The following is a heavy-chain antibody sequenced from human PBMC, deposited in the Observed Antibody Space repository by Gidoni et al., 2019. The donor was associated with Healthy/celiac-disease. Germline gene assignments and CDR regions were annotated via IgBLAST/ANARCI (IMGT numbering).Heavy chain of an antibody. CDR3: ARDEGWSLYDY. J-gene: IGHJ4*02. Sequence: VHLVESGGDVVQPGRSLRLSCAESGFTFSLYSMHWVRQAPGKGLEWLAFIYFDGSNKYYADSVKGRFTIARDNFKNTLFLQMDSLRGDDTGVYYCARDEGWSLYDYWGQGTLVTVSS. CDR1: GFTFSLYS. CDR2: IYFDGSNK. V-gene: IGHV3-33*01. D-gene: IGHD2-8*01.